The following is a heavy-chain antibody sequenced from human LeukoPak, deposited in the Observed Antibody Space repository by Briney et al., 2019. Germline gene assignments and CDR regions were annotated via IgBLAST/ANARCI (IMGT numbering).Heavy chain of an antibody. CDR3: SRLLLRSHFDY. V-gene: IGHV4-59*08. CDR1: GGSISSYY. CDR2: IYYSGTA. Sequence: SETLSLTCTVSGGSISSYYWSWIRQPPGKGLEWIGDIYYSGTANYNPSLKSRDTISVNTSKNHFSLKLNSVTAADTAVYYCSRLLLRSHFDYWGQGTLVTVSS. J-gene: IGHJ4*02.